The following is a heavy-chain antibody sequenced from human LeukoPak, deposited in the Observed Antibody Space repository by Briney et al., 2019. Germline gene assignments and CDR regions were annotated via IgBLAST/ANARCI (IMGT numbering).Heavy chain of an antibody. Sequence: RGSLRLSCAASGFTFSSYSMNWVRQAPGKGLEWVSSISSSSSYIYYADSVKGRFTISRDNAKNSLYLQMNSLRAEDTAVYYCARDQVVPAATPDYWGQGTLVSVSS. V-gene: IGHV3-21*01. CDR2: ISSSSSYI. CDR3: ARDQVVPAATPDY. CDR1: GFTFSSYS. J-gene: IGHJ4*02. D-gene: IGHD2-2*01.